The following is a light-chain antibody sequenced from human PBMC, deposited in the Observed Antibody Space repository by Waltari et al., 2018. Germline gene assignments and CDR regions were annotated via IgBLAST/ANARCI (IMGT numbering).Light chain of an antibody. CDR1: SSNIGAGHD. J-gene: IGLJ3*02. CDR2: GNN. V-gene: IGLV1-40*02. CDR3: QSFDTSLSHGVV. Sequence: QSILTQPPSVSGAPGQRVTISCTGSSSNIGAGHDVHWYQEFPGTGPKLLIYGNNNRPSGVPDRFSGYKSGTSASLTITGLQAEDEADYYCQSFDTSLSHGVVFGGGTKVTVL.